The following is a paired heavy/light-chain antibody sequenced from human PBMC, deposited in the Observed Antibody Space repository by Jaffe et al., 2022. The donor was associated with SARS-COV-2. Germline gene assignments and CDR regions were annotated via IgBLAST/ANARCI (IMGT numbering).Heavy chain of an antibody. CDR1: GGSISSYY. Sequence: QVQLQESGPGLVKPSETLSLTCTVSGGSISSYYWSWIRQPPGKGLEWIGYIYYSGSTNYNPSLKSRVTISVDTSKNQFSLKLSSVTAADTAVYYCARERVLGYCSSTSCSHPRVYYYGMDVWGQGTTVTVSS. CDR2: IYYSGST. D-gene: IGHD2-2*01. CDR3: ARERVLGYCSSTSCSHPRVYYYGMDV. J-gene: IGHJ6*02. V-gene: IGHV4-59*01.
Light chain of an antibody. CDR1: QSISSW. CDR3: QQYNSYQWT. Sequence: DIQMTQSPSTLSASVGDRVTITCRASQSISSWLAWYQQKPGKAPKLLIYKASSLESGVPSRFSGSGSGTEFTLTISSLQPDDFATYYCQQYNSYQWTFGQGTKVEIK. CDR2: KAS. V-gene: IGKV1-5*03. J-gene: IGKJ1*01.